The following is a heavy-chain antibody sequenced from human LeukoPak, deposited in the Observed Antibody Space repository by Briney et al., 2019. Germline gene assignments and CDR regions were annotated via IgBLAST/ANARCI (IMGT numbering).Heavy chain of an antibody. D-gene: IGHD4-17*01. Sequence: PSEILSLTCTVSGGSISSTTYYWGWIRQPPGKGLEWIGTIYYSGTTYYNPSLKSRVTISVDTSKNQFSLELSSMTAADTAVYYCARGVRMTTSRNWFDPWGQGTLVTVSS. J-gene: IGHJ5*02. CDR2: IYYSGTT. CDR1: GGSISSTTYY. V-gene: IGHV4-39*02. CDR3: ARGVRMTTSRNWFDP.